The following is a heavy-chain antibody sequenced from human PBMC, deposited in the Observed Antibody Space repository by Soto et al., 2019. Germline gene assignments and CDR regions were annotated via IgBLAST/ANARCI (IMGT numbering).Heavy chain of an antibody. Sequence: EVQLLESGGGLVQSGGSLRLSCIASGVTFSTYAMSWVRQAPGKGLEWVSAISGSGGSTYYADSVKGRFAIPRDNSKNTLYLLMNSLRAEDTAVYYCAKQRAGFGSGSDTYYFDNWGQGTLVTVSS. D-gene: IGHD3-10*01. CDR3: AKQRAGFGSGSDTYYFDN. CDR2: ISGSGGST. J-gene: IGHJ4*02. V-gene: IGHV3-23*01. CDR1: GVTFSTYA.